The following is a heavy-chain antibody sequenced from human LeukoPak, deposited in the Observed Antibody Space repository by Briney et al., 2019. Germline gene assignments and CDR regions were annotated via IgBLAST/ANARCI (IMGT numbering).Heavy chain of an antibody. CDR1: VYTFTGYY. Sequence: GASVKVSCKSSVYTFTGYYLHWVRQAPGQGLEWMGWINPDSGDTNYLQKFQGRVTMTRDTSISTAYMELSRLNFDDTAVYYCTRDLLGGSGTFDPWGQGALVTVSS. J-gene: IGHJ5*02. D-gene: IGHD3-10*01. V-gene: IGHV1-2*02. CDR2: INPDSGDT. CDR3: TRDLLGGSGTFDP.